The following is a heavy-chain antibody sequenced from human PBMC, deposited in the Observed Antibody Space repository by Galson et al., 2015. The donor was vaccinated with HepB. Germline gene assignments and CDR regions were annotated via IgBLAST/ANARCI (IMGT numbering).Heavy chain of an antibody. CDR2: VNGDGSNT. V-gene: IGHV3-74*01. CDR3: AKDLYGMDV. CDR1: GFTFSSYW. J-gene: IGHJ6*02. Sequence: SLRLSCAASGFTFSSYWMHWVRQAPGKGLVWVSRVNGDGSNTSYTDSVKGRFTISRDDAKKTLYLQMNSLRGEDTAVYYCAKDLYGMDVWGQGTTVTVSS.